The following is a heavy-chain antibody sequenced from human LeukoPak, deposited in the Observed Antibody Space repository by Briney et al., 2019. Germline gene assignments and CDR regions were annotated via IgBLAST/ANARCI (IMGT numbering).Heavy chain of an antibody. CDR3: AKDALAARLRSYYYYYYMDV. CDR1: GFTFDDYA. J-gene: IGHJ6*03. V-gene: IGHV3-43D*03. CDR2: ISWDGGST. D-gene: IGHD6-6*01. Sequence: GGSLRLFCAASGFTFDDYAMHWVRQAPGKGLEWVSLISWDGGSTYYADSVKGRFTISRDNSKNSLYLQMNSLRAEDTALYYCAKDALAARLRSYYYYYYMDVWGKGTTVTVSS.